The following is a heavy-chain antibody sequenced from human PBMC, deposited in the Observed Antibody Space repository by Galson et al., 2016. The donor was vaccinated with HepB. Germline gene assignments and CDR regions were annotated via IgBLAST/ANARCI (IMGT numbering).Heavy chain of an antibody. V-gene: IGHV3-48*03. CDR3: AREPVRLDDLLTGPPKNPDY. CDR1: GFTFSRYE. CDR2: ISSSGTTI. J-gene: IGHJ4*02. D-gene: IGHD3-9*01. Sequence: SLRLSCAASGFTFSRYEMNWVRQAPGKGQEWVSYISSSGTTIYYADSVKGRFTISRDNAKNSLYLQMNSLRAEDTAVYYCAREPVRLDDLLTGPPKNPDYWGQGTPVTVSS.